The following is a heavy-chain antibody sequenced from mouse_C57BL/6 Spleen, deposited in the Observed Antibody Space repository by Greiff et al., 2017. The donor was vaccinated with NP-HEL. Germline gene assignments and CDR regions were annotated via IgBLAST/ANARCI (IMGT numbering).Heavy chain of an antibody. CDR3: TGNGLRLYFDY. J-gene: IGHJ2*01. CDR1: GFTFSNYW. V-gene: IGHV6-3*01. D-gene: IGHD2-4*01. Sequence: EVKVEESGGGLVQPGGSMKLSCVASGFTFSNYWMNWVRQSPEKGLEWVAQIRLKSDNYATHYAESVKGRFTISRDDSKSSVYLQMNNLRAEDTGIYYCTGNGLRLYFDYWGQGTTRTVSS. CDR2: IRLKSDNYAT.